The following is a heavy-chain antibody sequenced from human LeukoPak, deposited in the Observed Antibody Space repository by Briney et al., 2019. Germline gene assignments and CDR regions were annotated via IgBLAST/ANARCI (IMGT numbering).Heavy chain of an antibody. CDR3: ARGKTMGDY. V-gene: IGHV1-46*01. CDR1: GYTFIIYY. CDR2: VNPSGGST. D-gene: IGHD4/OR15-4a*01. Sequence: ASVKVSCKASGYTFIIYYIHWVRQAPGQGLEGMGPVNPSGGSTNYAQKVQGRITMTRDTSPSTVYMQLSSLKSEDPAVYYCARGKTMGDYWGQGTRVTVSS. J-gene: IGHJ4*02.